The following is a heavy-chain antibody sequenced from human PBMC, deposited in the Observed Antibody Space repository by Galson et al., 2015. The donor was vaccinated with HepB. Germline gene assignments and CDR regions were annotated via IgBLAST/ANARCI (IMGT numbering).Heavy chain of an antibody. CDR2: IYDGGSI. J-gene: IGHJ5*01. CDR3: ARAGHYGGKGNWFDS. CDR1: GFTVGASY. D-gene: IGHD4-23*01. V-gene: IGHV3-66*02. Sequence: SLRLSCAASGFTVGASYMSWVRRAPGKGLEWVSVIYDGGSIYYADFAKGRFSISRDNSKNTLYLQMSGLRAEDTAVYYCARAGHYGGKGNWFDSWGQGTLVTVSS.